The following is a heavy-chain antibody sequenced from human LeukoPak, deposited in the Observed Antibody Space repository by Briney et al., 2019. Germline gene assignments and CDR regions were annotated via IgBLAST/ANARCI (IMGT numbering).Heavy chain of an antibody. J-gene: IGHJ4*02. V-gene: IGHV3-21*01. Sequence: GGSLRLSCAASGFTFSSYSMNWVRQAPGKGLGWVSSISSSSSYIYYAGSVKGRFTISRDNDKNSLYQQMNSLRAEDTAVYYCARIYGSGSPSFDYWGQGTLVTVSS. CDR3: ARIYGSGSPSFDY. CDR2: ISSSSSYI. D-gene: IGHD3-10*01. CDR1: GFTFSSYS.